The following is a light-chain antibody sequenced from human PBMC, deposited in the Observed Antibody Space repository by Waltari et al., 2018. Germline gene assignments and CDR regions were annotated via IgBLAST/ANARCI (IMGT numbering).Light chain of an antibody. Sequence: DIQMTHSPSSLSASVGDIVTISCRASQDSSNYLVWFQQKPGKAPKLLIYAASSLEGGVPSRFSGSGSGTAFTLTISSLQPEDFAAYYCLQHHSFPFTFGPGTKLDFK. CDR2: AAS. CDR1: QDSSNY. CDR3: LQHHSFPFT. V-gene: IGKV1-17*01. J-gene: IGKJ3*01.